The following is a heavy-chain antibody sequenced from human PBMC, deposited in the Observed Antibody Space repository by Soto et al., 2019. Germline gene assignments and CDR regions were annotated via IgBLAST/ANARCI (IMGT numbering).Heavy chain of an antibody. Sequence: QLQLQESGSGVVKPSQTLSLTCAISGGSVSSGVFSWNWIRQSPGQGLEWIGYISHGGSPHYTPSLESRVTISVDRSTNVISLNLTSVTPADTVVYFCARGHYYYAMDVWGQGTTVTVSS. J-gene: IGHJ6*02. CDR1: GGSVSSGVFS. CDR2: ISHGGSP. CDR3: ARGHYYYAMDV. V-gene: IGHV4-30-2*06.